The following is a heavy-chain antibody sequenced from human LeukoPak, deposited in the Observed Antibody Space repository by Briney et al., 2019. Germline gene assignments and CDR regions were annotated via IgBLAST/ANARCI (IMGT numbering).Heavy chain of an antibody. J-gene: IGHJ4*02. CDR1: GFTLSSYW. D-gene: IGHD6-13*01. CDR3: ARIASHSSSWYDGGY. CDR2: INSDGSST. Sequence: GSLRLSCAASGFTLSSYWMHWVRQAPGKGLVWVSRINSDGSSTTYADSVKGRFTISRDNAKNTLYLQMNSLRAEDTGVYYCARIASHSSSWYDGGYWGQGTLVTVSS. V-gene: IGHV3-74*01.